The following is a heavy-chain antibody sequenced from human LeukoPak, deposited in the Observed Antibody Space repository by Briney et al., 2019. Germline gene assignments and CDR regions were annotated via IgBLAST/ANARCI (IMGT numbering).Heavy chain of an antibody. V-gene: IGHV3-23*01. CDR3: ARTRLRWTRGAFDI. D-gene: IGHD4-23*01. J-gene: IGHJ3*02. CDR2: ISGSGGST. CDR1: GFTFSSYA. Sequence: GGSLRLSCAASGFTFSSYAMSWVRQAPGKGLEWVSAISGSGGSTYYADSVKGRFTISRDNSKNTLYLQMKLLRAEDKPVFYFARTRLRWTRGAFDIWGRGTMVTVSS.